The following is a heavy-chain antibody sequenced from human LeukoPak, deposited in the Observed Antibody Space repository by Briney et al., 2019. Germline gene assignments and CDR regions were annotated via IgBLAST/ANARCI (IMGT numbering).Heavy chain of an antibody. CDR2: IIPIFGTA. Sequence: SVKVSCKASGGTFSSYAISWVRQAPGQGLEWMGGIIPIFGTANYAQKFQGRVTITADESTSTAYMELSSLRSEDTPVYYCALRRAMSLLIDYWGQGTLVTVSS. J-gene: IGHJ4*02. V-gene: IGHV1-69*13. CDR1: GGTFSSYA. CDR3: ALRRAMSLLIDY. D-gene: IGHD5-18*01.